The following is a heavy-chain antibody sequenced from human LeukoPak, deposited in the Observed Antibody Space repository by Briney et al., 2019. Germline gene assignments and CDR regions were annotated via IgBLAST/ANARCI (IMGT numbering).Heavy chain of an antibody. CDR2: IDPSDSYT. V-gene: IGHV5-10-1*01. Sequence: KTGESLKISCKGSGYSFTSYWISWVRQMPGKGLEWMGRIDPSDSYTNYSPSFQGHVTISADKSISTAYLQWSSLKASDTAMYYCARRGDIVATIDYWGQGTLVTVSS. D-gene: IGHD5-12*01. CDR1: GYSFTSYW. J-gene: IGHJ4*02. CDR3: ARRGDIVATIDY.